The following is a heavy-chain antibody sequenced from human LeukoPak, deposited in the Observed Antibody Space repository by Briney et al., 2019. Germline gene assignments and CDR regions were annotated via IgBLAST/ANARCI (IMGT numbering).Heavy chain of an antibody. D-gene: IGHD3-10*01. CDR3: AKDYKGVWLAYGSGSLESDY. J-gene: IGHJ4*02. CDR2: FSGSGGST. V-gene: IGHV3-23*01. CDR1: GFTFSSYG. Sequence: PGGSLRLSCAASGFTFSSYGMSLVREAPGKGLEWVSSFSGSGGSTNYADSVKGRFTISRDNSKNTLYLQMNSLRAEDTAVYYCAKDYKGVWLAYGSGSLESDYWGQGTLVAVSS.